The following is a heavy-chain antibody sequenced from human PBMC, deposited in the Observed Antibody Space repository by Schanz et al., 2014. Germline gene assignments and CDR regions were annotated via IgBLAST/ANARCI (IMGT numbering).Heavy chain of an antibody. J-gene: IGHJ4*02. V-gene: IGHV3-23*01. CDR1: GFTFRVFA. CDR2: ITGSGAT. Sequence: VQLLGSGGGLVQPGGSLRLSCAASGFTFRVFAMNWVRQAPGKGLEWVSIITGSGATYYADSVKGRFTISRDNSKNTLYLQMNSLSAEDTAVYYCAKRNHDMQSLPLDYWGQGTLVIVSS. D-gene: IGHD3-9*01. CDR3: AKRNHDMQSLPLDY.